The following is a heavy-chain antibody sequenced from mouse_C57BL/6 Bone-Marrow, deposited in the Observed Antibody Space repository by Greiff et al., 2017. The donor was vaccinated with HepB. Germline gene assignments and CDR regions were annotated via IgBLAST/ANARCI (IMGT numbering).Heavy chain of an antibody. CDR3: ASFYDYDVWAWFAY. V-gene: IGHV1-66*01. CDR2: IYPGSGNT. Sequence: QVQLQQSGPELVKPGASVKISCKASGYSFTSYYIHWVKQRPGQGLEWIGWIYPGSGNTKYNEKFKGKATLTADTSSSTAYMQLSSLTSEDSAVYYCASFYDYDVWAWFAYWGQGTLVTVSA. D-gene: IGHD2-4*01. J-gene: IGHJ3*01. CDR1: GYSFTSYY.